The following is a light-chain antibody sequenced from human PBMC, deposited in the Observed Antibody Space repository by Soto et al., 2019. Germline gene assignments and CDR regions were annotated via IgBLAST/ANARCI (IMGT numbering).Light chain of an antibody. J-gene: IGKJ1*01. CDR3: QQYGSSLWT. CDR1: QSVSSY. CDR2: DAS. Sequence: EIVLTQSPATLSLSPGERATLSCRASQSVSSYLAWYQQKPGQAPRLLIYDASNRAAGIPARFSGSGFGTDFSLTINNLEPEDFAVYYCQQYGSSLWTFGQGTKVDIK. V-gene: IGKV3-11*01.